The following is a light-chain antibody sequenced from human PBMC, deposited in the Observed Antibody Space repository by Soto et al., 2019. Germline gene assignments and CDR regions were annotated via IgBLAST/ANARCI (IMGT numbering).Light chain of an antibody. V-gene: IGKV3-15*01. CDR2: GAS. CDR3: QQYNNWPPLFT. Sequence: EIVMTQSPATLSVSPGERATLSCRASQSVSSNLAWYQQKPGQAPRLLIYGASTRATGIPARFSGSGSGTEFTLTISSLQSEDFAVYYCQQYNNWPPLFTFGPGTQVDIK. J-gene: IGKJ3*01. CDR1: QSVSSN.